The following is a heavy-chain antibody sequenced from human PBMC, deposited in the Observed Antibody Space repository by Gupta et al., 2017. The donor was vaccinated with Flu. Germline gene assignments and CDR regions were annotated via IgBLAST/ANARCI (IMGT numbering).Heavy chain of an antibody. J-gene: IGHJ4*02. CDR2: ISSSGTYI. Sequence: EVQLVESGGGLVKPGGSLRLSCAASGFTFSTYSMNWVRQAPGKGLEWVSFISSSGTYIYYADSVKGRFTISRDNAKNSLYLQMNSLRAEDTAVYYCASFVVPAAIADYWGQGTLVTVSS. CDR1: GFTFSTYS. D-gene: IGHD2-2*01. CDR3: ASFVVPAAIADY. V-gene: IGHV3-21*01.